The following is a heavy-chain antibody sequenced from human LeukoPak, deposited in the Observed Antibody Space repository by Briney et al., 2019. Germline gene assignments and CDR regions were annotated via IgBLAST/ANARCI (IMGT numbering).Heavy chain of an antibody. D-gene: IGHD2-2*02. V-gene: IGHV4-30-4*01. J-gene: IGHJ3*02. CDR1: GGSISSGDYY. CDR3: ARGLYCSSTSCYTYDAFDI. Sequence: SQTLSLTCTVSGGSISSGDYYWSWIRQPPGKGLEWIGYIYYSGSTNYNPSLKSRVTISVDTSKNQFSLKLSSVTAADTAVYYCARGLYCSSTSCYTYDAFDIWGQGTMVTVSS. CDR2: IYYSGST.